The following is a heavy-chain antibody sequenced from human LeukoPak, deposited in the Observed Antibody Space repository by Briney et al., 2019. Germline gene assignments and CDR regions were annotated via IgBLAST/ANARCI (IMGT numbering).Heavy chain of an antibody. CDR3: ARTTGFWSGYYNY. D-gene: IGHD3-3*01. V-gene: IGHV4-34*01. J-gene: IGHJ4*02. Sequence: SETLSLTCAVYGGSFSGYYWSWIRQPPGKGLEWIGEINHSGSTNYNPSLKSRVTMSVDTSKNQFSLKLSSVTAADTAVYYCARTTGFWSGYYNYWGQGTLVTVSS. CDR2: INHSGST. CDR1: GGSFSGYY.